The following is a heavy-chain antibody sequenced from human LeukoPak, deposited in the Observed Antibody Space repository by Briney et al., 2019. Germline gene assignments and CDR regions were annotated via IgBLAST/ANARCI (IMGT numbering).Heavy chain of an antibody. J-gene: IGHJ4*02. D-gene: IGHD3-3*01. Sequence: PSETLSLTCTVSGGPISSYYWSWIRQPPGKGLEWIGYIYYSGSTNYNPSLKSRVTISVDTSKNQFSLKLSSVTAADTAVYYCARALVRRPYDFWNWGQGTLVTVSS. CDR2: IYYSGST. CDR3: ARALVRRPYDFWN. V-gene: IGHV4-59*01. CDR1: GGPISSYY.